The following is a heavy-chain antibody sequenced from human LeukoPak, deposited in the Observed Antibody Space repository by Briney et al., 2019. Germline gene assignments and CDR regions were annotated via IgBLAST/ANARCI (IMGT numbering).Heavy chain of an antibody. CDR2: IYYSGST. Sequence: SETLSLTCTVPGGSISSYYWSWIRQPPGKGLEWIGYIYYSGSTNYNPSLKSRVTISVDTSKNQFSLKLSSVTAADTAVYYCARGGYAIFGVADNWFDPWGQGTLVTVSS. D-gene: IGHD3-3*01. CDR3: ARGGYAIFGVADNWFDP. J-gene: IGHJ5*02. V-gene: IGHV4-59*01. CDR1: GGSISSYY.